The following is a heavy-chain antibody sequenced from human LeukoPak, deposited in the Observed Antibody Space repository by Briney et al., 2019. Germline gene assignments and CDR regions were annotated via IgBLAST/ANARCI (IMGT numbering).Heavy chain of an antibody. CDR3: ARDRKYYDILTGYYSLFDY. Sequence: ASVKVSCKASGYTFTNSYIHWVRQAPGQGFQWMGLINPGGGNTNYAQNFQGRLTMTRDTSTTTVYMELRSLRSDDTAVYYCARDRKYYDILTGYYSLFDYWGQGTLVTVSS. D-gene: IGHD3-9*01. J-gene: IGHJ4*02. CDR1: GYTFTNSY. CDR2: INPGGGNT. V-gene: IGHV1-46*01.